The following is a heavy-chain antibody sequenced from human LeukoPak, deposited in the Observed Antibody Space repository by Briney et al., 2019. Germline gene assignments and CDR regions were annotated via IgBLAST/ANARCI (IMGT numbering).Heavy chain of an antibody. CDR1: GFTFSSYG. V-gene: IGHV3-33*01. CDR3: ARDRGYSSSWDLDLAFDI. CDR2: IWYDGSNK. J-gene: IGHJ3*02. D-gene: IGHD6-13*01. Sequence: GGSLRLSCAASGFTFSSYGIHWVRQAPGKGLEWVAVIWYDGSNKYYADSVKGRFTISRDNSKNTLYLQMNSLRAEDTAVYYCARDRGYSSSWDLDLAFDIWGQGTMVTVSS.